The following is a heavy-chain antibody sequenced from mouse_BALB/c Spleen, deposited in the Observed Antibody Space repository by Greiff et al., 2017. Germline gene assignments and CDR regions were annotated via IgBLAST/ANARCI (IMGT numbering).Heavy chain of an antibody. CDR2: IYPGDGDT. J-gene: IGHJ4*01. V-gene: IGHV1-82*01. CDR1: GYAFSSSW. CDR3: ARGESYYAMDY. Sequence: VKLMESGPELVKPGASVKISCKASGYAFSSSWTNWVKQRPGQGLEWIGRIYPGDGDTNYNGKFKGKATLTADKSSSTAYMQLSSLTSVDSAVYFCARGESYYAMDYWGQGTSVTVSS.